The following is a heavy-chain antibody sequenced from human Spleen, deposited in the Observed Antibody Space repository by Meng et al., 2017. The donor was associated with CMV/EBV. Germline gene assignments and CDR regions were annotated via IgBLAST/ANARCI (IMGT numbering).Heavy chain of an antibody. J-gene: IGHJ6*02. CDR3: ARARTLDYCYYYAMDV. D-gene: IGHD3-16*01. Sequence: GESLKISCAAPGFTLSSYAMHWVRQAPGKGLEWVAVIPNEGSYKYYADSVKGRFTISRDNSKNTLYLQMNGLRAEETAVYYCARARTLDYCYYYAMDVWGQGTTVTVSS. CDR2: IPNEGSYK. CDR1: GFTLSSYA. V-gene: IGHV3-30*04.